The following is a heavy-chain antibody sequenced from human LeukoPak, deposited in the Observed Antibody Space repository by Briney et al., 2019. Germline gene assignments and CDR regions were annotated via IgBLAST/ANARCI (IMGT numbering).Heavy chain of an antibody. CDR3: ARGRYSLLQH. J-gene: IGHJ1*01. V-gene: IGHV4-31*03. CDR2: IYYSGST. Sequence: SETLSLTCTVSGGSISSGGYYWSWIRQHPGKGLEWIGYIYYSGSTYYNPSLKSRVTISVDTSKNQFSLKLSSVTAADTAVYYCARGRYSLLQHWGQGTLVTVSS. D-gene: IGHD3-9*01. CDR1: GGSISSGGYY.